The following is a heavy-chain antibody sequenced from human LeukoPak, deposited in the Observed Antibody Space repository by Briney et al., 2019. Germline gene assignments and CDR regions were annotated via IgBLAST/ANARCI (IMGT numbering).Heavy chain of an antibody. Sequence: GGPLRLSCVSSGFTFDDYTMHWLRQAPGKGLEGVSLISWDATTTYYADSVKGRFTISRDNSKNALDLQMDSLTNEDTPFCFCPKGHYDVLCGYLFLLGGGGTLVSVS. CDR3: PKGHYDVLCGYLFLL. J-gene: IGHJ4*02. CDR1: GFTFDDYT. CDR2: ISWDATTT. D-gene: IGHD3-3*01. V-gene: IGHV3-43*01.